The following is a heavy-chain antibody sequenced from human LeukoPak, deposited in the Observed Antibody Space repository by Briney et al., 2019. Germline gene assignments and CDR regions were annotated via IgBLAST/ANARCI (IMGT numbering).Heavy chain of an antibody. J-gene: IGHJ4*02. V-gene: IGHV4-34*01. D-gene: IGHD3-10*01. CDR1: GGSFSGYY. Sequence: KPSETLSLTCAVYGGSFSGYYWSWIRQPTGKGLEWIGEINHSGSTNYNPSLKSRVTISVDTSKNQFSLKLSSVTAADTAVYYCAAELLGYAERTDYWGQGTLVTVSS. CDR2: INHSGST. CDR3: AAELLGYAERTDY.